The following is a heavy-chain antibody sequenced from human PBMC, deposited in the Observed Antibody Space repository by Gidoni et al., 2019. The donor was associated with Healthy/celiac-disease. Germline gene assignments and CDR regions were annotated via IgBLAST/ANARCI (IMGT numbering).Heavy chain of an antibody. J-gene: IGHJ4*02. D-gene: IGHD3-10*01. Sequence: QVHLQQWGAGLLKPSETLSLTSAVYGGSFSGYYWSWIRQPPGKGLEWIGEINHSGSTNYNPSLKSRVTISVDTSKNQFSLKLSSVTAADTAVYYCARGRITMVRGVIIDYWGQGTLVTVSS. CDR2: INHSGST. CDR3: ARGRITMVRGVIIDY. CDR1: GGSFSGYY. V-gene: IGHV4-34*01.